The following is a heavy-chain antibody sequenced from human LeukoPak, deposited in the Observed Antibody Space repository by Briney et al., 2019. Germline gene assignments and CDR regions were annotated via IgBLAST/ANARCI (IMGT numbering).Heavy chain of an antibody. Sequence: SETLSLTCTVSGGSISSYYWSWVRQPAGKGLEWVGRIYTSGSTNYNPSIKSRVTMSVDTSKNQFSLKLSSVTAADTAVYYCARDRVRSSGWYVFDYWGQGTLVTVSS. J-gene: IGHJ4*02. CDR1: GGSISSYY. CDR3: ARDRVRSSGWYVFDY. V-gene: IGHV4-4*07. CDR2: IYTSGST. D-gene: IGHD6-19*01.